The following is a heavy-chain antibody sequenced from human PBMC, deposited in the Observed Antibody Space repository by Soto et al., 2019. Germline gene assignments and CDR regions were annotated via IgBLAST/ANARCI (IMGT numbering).Heavy chain of an antibody. CDR3: ARESEDLTSSFDY. V-gene: IGHV3-21*01. Sequence: LRLSCAASGFTFTRYSMNWVRQAPGKGLEWVSSISSTTNYIYYADSMKGRFTVSRDNAKNSVYLEMNSLSAEDTAVYYCARESEDLTSSFDYWGQGXLVTVSS. J-gene: IGHJ4*02. CDR2: ISSTTNYI. CDR1: GFTFTRYS.